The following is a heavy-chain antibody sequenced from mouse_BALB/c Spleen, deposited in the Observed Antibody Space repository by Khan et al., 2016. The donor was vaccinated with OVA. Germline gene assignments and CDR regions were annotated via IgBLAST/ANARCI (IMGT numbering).Heavy chain of an antibody. CDR2: MSSGSSTI. CDR3: VRSGGNFHWYFDV. CDR1: GFTFSSFG. D-gene: IGHD2-1*01. V-gene: IGHV5-17*02. J-gene: IGHJ1*01. Sequence: EVQLVESGGGLVQPGGSRKLSCAASGFTFSSFGMHWVRQAPKKGLEWVAYMSSGSSTIYYVDTVKGRFPISRANPKNTLFLQMTSLRSEDTAMYYCVRSGGNFHWYFDVWGAGTSVTVSS.